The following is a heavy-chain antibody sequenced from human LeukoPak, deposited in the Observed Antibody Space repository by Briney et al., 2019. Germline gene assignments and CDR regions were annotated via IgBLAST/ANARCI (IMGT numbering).Heavy chain of an antibody. CDR2: ISSSSSYI. D-gene: IGHD5-12*01. CDR1: GFTFSSYS. J-gene: IGHJ4*02. V-gene: IGHV3-21*01. Sequence: GGSLRLSCAASGFTFSSYSMNWVRQAPGKGLEWVSSISSSSSYIYYADSVKGRFTISRDNAKNSLYLQMNSLRAEDTAVYYCARDAEDIVATILSYWGQGTLVTVSS. CDR3: ARDAEDIVATILSY.